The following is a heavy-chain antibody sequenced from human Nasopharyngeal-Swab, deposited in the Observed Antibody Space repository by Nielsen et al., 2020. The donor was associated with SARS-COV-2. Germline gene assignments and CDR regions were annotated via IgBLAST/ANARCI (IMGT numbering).Heavy chain of an antibody. J-gene: IGHJ6*02. CDR1: GGSFSVYY. CDR3: ARGVRLTRITMVRGPIESVYGMDV. V-gene: IGHV4-34*01. D-gene: IGHD3-10*01. Sequence: SETLSLTCAVFGGSFSVYYWSWIRKPPGKGLEWIGEINHSGSTNYNPSLKSRVTISVDTSKNQFSLKLSSVTAADTAVYYCARGVRLTRITMVRGPIESVYGMDVWGQGTTVTVSS. CDR2: INHSGST.